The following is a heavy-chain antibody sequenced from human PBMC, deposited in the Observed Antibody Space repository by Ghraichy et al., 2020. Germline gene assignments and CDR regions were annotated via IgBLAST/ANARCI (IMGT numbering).Heavy chain of an antibody. CDR1: GFTFSSYW. J-gene: IGHJ6*02. CDR3: ARDYDFWSGYYAIHYYYYGMDV. V-gene: IGHV3-74*01. Sequence: GGSLRLSCAASGFTFSSYWMHWVRQAPGKGLVWVSRINSDGSSTSYADSVKGRFTISRDNAKNTLYRQMNSLRAEDTAVYYCARDYDFWSGYYAIHYYYYGMDVWGQGTTVTVSS. D-gene: IGHD3-3*01. CDR2: INSDGSST.